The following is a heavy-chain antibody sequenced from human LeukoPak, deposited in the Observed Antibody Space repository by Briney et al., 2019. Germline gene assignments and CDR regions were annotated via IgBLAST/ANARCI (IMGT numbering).Heavy chain of an antibody. Sequence: GGSLRLSCAASGFTFSGYSMNWVGQAPGKWLEWVSYISSSSSTIYYADSVKGRFTISRDNAKNSLYLQMNSLRAEDTAVYYCARAHHRRVYDYVWGSYPYWGQGTLVTVSS. CDR3: ARAHHRRVYDYVWGSYPY. CDR1: GFTFSGYS. V-gene: IGHV3-48*01. CDR2: ISSSSSTI. D-gene: IGHD3-16*02. J-gene: IGHJ4*02.